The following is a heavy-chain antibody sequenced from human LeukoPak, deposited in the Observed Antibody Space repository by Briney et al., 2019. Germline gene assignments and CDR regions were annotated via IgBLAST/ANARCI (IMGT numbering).Heavy chain of an antibody. CDR3: ARHSSWFRHFDS. CDR1: GGSISSYY. V-gene: IGHV4-4*09. D-gene: IGHD6-19*01. CDR2: MYTSGST. Sequence: TSETLSLTCTVSGGSISSYYWSWIRQPSGKGLEWIGYMYTSGSTNYNPSLKSRVTISEDTSKNQFSLKLSSVTAADTAVYYCARHSSWFRHFDSWGQGTLVTVSS. J-gene: IGHJ4*02.